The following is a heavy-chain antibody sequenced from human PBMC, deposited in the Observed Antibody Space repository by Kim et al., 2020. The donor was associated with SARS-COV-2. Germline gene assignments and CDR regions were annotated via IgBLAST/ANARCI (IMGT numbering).Heavy chain of an antibody. CDR3: VKGGASSWYFFDY. CDR1: GFTFSTYA. D-gene: IGHD6-13*01. V-gene: IGHV3-64D*06. J-gene: IGHJ4*02. CDR2: IRSNGGST. Sequence: GGSLRLSCSASGFTFSTYAMHWVRQAPGKGLEYVSSIRSNGGSTYYADSVKGRFTISRDNSKNTLYLQMSSLRTEDTAVYFCVKGGASSWYFFDYWGQGT.